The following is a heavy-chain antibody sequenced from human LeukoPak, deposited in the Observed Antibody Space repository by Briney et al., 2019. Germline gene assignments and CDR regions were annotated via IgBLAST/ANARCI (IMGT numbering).Heavy chain of an antibody. D-gene: IGHD6-13*01. J-gene: IGHJ4*02. CDR1: GFTFSSYG. V-gene: IGHV3-30*02. Sequence: GGSLRLSCAASGFTFSSYGMHWVRQAPGKGLEWVAFIRYDGSNKYYADSVKGRFTISRDNSKNTLYLQMNSLRAEDTAFYYCARETPYSSSWTDLDFWGQGTLVTVSS. CDR3: ARETPYSSSWTDLDF. CDR2: IRYDGSNK.